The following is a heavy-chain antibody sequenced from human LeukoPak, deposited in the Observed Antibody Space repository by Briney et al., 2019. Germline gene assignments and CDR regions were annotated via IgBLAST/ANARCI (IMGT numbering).Heavy chain of an antibody. Sequence: GSSVKVSCKASGGTFSSYAISWVRQAPGQGLEWMGGIIPIFGTANYAQKFQGRVTITADESTSTAYMELSSPRSEDTAVYCCAREVGTTGYFDYWGQGTLVTVSS. CDR2: IIPIFGTA. CDR1: GGTFSSYA. V-gene: IGHV1-69*01. CDR3: AREVGTTGYFDY. D-gene: IGHD4-17*01. J-gene: IGHJ4*02.